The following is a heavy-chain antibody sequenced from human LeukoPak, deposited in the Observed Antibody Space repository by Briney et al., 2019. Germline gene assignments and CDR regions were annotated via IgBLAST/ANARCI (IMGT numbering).Heavy chain of an antibody. Sequence: GGSLRLSCEASGFDFHQYAMHWVRQPPGKGLEWVSGISWNSGSKDYADSVKGRFTISRDNDKKSLYLHMNSLRPEGTALYYCAKDRQDTSYGMDVWGQGTTVTVSS. J-gene: IGHJ6*02. V-gene: IGHV3-9*01. CDR1: GFDFHQYA. CDR2: ISWNSGSK. CDR3: AKDRQDTSYGMDV.